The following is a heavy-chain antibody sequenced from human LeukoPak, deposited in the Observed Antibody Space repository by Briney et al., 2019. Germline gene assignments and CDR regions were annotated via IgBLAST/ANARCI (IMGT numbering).Heavy chain of an antibody. V-gene: IGHV1-2*02. D-gene: IGHD4-23*01. J-gene: IGHJ4*02. Sequence: SVKVSCKASGYTFTGYFMHWVRQAPGQGLEWMGWINPNSGGTNYAQKFQGRVTMTRDTSISTAYMELTSLRSDDTAVYSCAREFADYGGPKDYWGQGTLVTVSS. CDR2: INPNSGGT. CDR3: AREFADYGGPKDY. CDR1: GYTFTGYF.